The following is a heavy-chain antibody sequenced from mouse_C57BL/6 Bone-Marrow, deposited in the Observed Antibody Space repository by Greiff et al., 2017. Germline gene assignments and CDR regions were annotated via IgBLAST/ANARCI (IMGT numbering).Heavy chain of an antibody. J-gene: IGHJ3*01. CDR3: ARRGLYYYGPWFAY. D-gene: IGHD1-1*01. V-gene: IGHV1-19*01. Sequence: VQLQQSGPVLVKPGASVKMSCKASGYTFTDYYMNWVKQSHGKSLECIGVINPYNGGTSYNQKFKGKATLTVDKSSRTAYMELNSLTSEDSAVYYCARRGLYYYGPWFAYWGQGTLGTVSA. CDR1: GYTFTDYY. CDR2: INPYNGGT.